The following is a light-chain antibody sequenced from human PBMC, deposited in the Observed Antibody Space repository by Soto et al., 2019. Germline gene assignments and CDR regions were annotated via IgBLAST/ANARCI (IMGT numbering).Light chain of an antibody. Sequence: QSVLTQPASVSGSPGQSITISCTGTSSDIGAYNSVSWYQQHPGKAPKIMIYEVSNRPSGVSNRFSASKSGNTASLTISGLQAEDEADYYCSSRTTSSPYVFGTGTKLTVL. CDR1: SSDIGAYNS. CDR3: SSRTTSSPYV. J-gene: IGLJ1*01. V-gene: IGLV2-14*01. CDR2: EVS.